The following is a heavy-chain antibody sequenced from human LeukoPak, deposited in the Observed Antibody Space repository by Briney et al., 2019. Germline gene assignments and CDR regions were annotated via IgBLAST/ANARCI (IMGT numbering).Heavy chain of an antibody. CDR3: ATGSTAVAGTKY. V-gene: IGHV3-23*01. CDR1: GFTFSTYG. CDR2: ISRSGDIT. D-gene: IGHD6-19*01. J-gene: IGHJ4*02. Sequence: PGGSLRLSCAASGFTFSTYGMNWVRQAPGTGLEWVSTISRSGDITYYADSVKGRFTISRDNSKNTLYLQMNSLRAEDTAIYYCATGSTAVAGTKYWGQGILVTVSS.